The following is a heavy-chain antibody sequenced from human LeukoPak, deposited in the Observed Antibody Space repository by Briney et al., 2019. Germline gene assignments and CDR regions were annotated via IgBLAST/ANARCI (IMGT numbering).Heavy chain of an antibody. Sequence: ASERVSCKASGYTFTSYGISWVRQAPGQGLEWMAWISTSNGNTNFAQKFQGRVTKTTDTSTSTAYGELRNRRSDDTAVYYCVRDNDYVPAYWGQGTLVIVSS. D-gene: IGHD4-17*01. CDR3: VRDNDYVPAY. CDR1: GYTFTSYG. J-gene: IGHJ4*02. V-gene: IGHV1-18*01. CDR2: ISTSNGNT.